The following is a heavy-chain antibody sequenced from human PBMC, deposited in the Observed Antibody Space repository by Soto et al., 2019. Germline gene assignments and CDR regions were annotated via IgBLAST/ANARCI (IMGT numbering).Heavy chain of an antibody. J-gene: IGHJ6*02. Sequence: PSQTLSLTCVISGDSVSSSSVAWNWVRQSPSRGLEWLGRTYYRSRWYSDFAVSVRGRIVINADTSKNQFSLQLNSVTPEDTAVYFCARSEEDSDYYYYYGLDVWGQGTTVTVSS. CDR3: ARSEEDSDYYYYYGLDV. CDR2: TYYRSRWYS. CDR1: GDSVSSSSVA. V-gene: IGHV6-1*01. D-gene: IGHD2-15*01.